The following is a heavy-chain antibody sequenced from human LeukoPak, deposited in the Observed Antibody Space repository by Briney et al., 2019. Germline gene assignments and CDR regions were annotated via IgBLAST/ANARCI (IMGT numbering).Heavy chain of an antibody. CDR1: GFTFSNYG. V-gene: IGHV3-30*18. CDR2: ISYDGSNK. Sequence: GGSLRLSCAASGFTFSNYGIHWVRQAPGKGLEWVAVISYDGSNKYYADSVKGRFTISRDNSKNTLYLQMNSLRAEDTAVYYCAKSHDSSGSDYWGQGTLATVSS. D-gene: IGHD3-22*01. CDR3: AKSHDSSGSDY. J-gene: IGHJ4*02.